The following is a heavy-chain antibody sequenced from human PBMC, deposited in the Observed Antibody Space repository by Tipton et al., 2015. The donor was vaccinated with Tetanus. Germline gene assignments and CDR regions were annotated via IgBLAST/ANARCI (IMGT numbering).Heavy chain of an antibody. V-gene: IGHV4-59*01. CDR2: ILYGKST. CDR3: ARIHDYWSEYFDF. D-gene: IGHD3-3*01. CDR1: GGSISSYF. Sequence: TLSLTCSVSGGSISSYFWSWVRQPPGKGLGYLGYILYGKSTHYNPSLQSRLSMSGDPGKNQFSLRLTSVTAADTAVYYCARIHDYWSEYFDFWGQGALVTVSS. J-gene: IGHJ4*02.